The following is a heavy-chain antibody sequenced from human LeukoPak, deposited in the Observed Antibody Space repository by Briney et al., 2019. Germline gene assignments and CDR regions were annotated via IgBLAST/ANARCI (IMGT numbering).Heavy chain of an antibody. CDR1: GFTFSSFA. Sequence: GGSLRLSCATSGFTFSSFAMSWVRQAPGKGLEWVSTLSGDGAITYYADSLKGRFTISRDNSKSTLYLQMNSLRADDTAVYYCAKEWPDRPLIGSIFGVAPPAAFDFWGQGTMVSVSS. D-gene: IGHD3-3*01. CDR2: LSGDGAIT. CDR3: AKEWPDRPLIGSIFGVAPPAAFDF. V-gene: IGHV3-23*01. J-gene: IGHJ3*01.